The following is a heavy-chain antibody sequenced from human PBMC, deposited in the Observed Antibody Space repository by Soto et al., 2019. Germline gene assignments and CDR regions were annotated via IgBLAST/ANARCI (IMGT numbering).Heavy chain of an antibody. J-gene: IGHJ3*02. Sequence: SETLSLTCAVYGGSFSGYYWSWIRQPPGKGLEWIGEINHSGSTNYNPSLKSRDTISVDTSKNQFSLKLSSVTAADTAVYYCTKGKPSIIVVVTSNAFDIWGQGTMVTFSS. D-gene: IGHD2-21*02. CDR1: GGSFSGYY. CDR3: TKGKPSIIVVVTSNAFDI. CDR2: INHSGST. V-gene: IGHV4-34*01.